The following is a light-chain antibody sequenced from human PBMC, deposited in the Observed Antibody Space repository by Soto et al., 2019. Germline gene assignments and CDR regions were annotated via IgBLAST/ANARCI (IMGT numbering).Light chain of an antibody. Sequence: EIVMTQSPATLSVSPGERATVSCRASQSISSNLAWYQQQPGQAPRLLISGASTRATGIPARFSGSGSGTEFTLTIGSLQSEDFAVYYCQQYNNWPRTFGQGTKLVIK. CDR2: GAS. J-gene: IGKJ2*01. V-gene: IGKV3-15*01. CDR1: QSISSN. CDR3: QQYNNWPRT.